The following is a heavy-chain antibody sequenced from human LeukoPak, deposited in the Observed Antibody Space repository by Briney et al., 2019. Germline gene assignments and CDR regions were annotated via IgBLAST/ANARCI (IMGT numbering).Heavy chain of an antibody. CDR3: VTLDTRDKFGG. D-gene: IGHD3-16*01. J-gene: IGHJ4*02. CDR2: IKQDRSKM. Sequence: GGSLTLSCAASGFPFSSCGMNWVRQAPGKGLEWGANIKQDRSKMNYVKSVKGRFTISRDNAQPSLYLPMNSLRVEDTAVYYCVTLDTRDKFGGWGQGTLVTVSP. CDR1: GFPFSSCG. V-gene: IGHV3-7*01.